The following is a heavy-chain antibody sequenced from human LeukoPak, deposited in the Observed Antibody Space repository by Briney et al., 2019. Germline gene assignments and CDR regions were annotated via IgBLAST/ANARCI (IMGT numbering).Heavy chain of an antibody. CDR3: ARPYSSRWDNWFDP. V-gene: IGHV3-48*03. J-gene: IGHJ5*02. Sequence: GGSLRLSCAASGFTFSSYDMNWVRQAPGKGLEWVSYISSSGSIIYYADSVKGRFTISRDNAKNSLYLQMNILRAEDTAVYYCARPYSSRWDNWFDPWGQGALVTVSS. CDR2: ISSSGSII. CDR1: GFTFSSYD. D-gene: IGHD6-13*01.